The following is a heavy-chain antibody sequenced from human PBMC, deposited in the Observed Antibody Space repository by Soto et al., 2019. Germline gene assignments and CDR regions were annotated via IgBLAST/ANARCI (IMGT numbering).Heavy chain of an antibody. CDR3: ASRGIAVAGTGTPFDY. CDR1: GGSFSGYY. V-gene: IGHV4-34*01. D-gene: IGHD6-19*01. J-gene: IGHJ4*02. CDR2: INHSGST. Sequence: SETLSLTCAVYGGSFSGYYWSWIRQPPGKGLEWIGEINHSGSTNYNPSFKSRFTISVDTSKNQFSLKLISVTAADTAVYYCASRGIAVAGTGTPFDYWGQGTLVTVSS.